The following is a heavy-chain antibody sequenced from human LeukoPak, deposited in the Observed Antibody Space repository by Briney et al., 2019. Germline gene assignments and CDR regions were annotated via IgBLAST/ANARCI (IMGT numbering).Heavy chain of an antibody. V-gene: IGHV3-7*01. Sequence: PGGSLRLSCVASGFTFSSYWMNWVRQAPGKGLEWVANINQDGSAKYYVDSVKGRFTFSRDNAMNSLFLQMNSLRAEDTAVYYCAAPYCSSTSCYVTHAFDIWGQGTMVTVSS. CDR2: INQDGSAK. CDR3: AAPYCSSTSCYVTHAFDI. J-gene: IGHJ3*02. D-gene: IGHD2-2*01. CDR1: GFTFSSYW.